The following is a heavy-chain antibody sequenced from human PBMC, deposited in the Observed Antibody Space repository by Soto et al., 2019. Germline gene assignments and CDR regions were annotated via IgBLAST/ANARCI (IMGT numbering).Heavy chain of an antibody. D-gene: IGHD2-2*01. CDR3: ARLFCSTTTCDSWFDP. CDR2: IDPRDSYV. J-gene: IGHJ5*02. CDR1: GYTFTTFW. V-gene: IGHV5-10-1*01. Sequence: GESLKISCTGFGYTFTTFWISWVRQMPGKGLEWMGRIDPRDSYVNYSPSFQGHVTISLDKSISTAYLQWGSLKASDTAMYYCARLFCSTTTCDSWFDPWGQGTLVTSPQ.